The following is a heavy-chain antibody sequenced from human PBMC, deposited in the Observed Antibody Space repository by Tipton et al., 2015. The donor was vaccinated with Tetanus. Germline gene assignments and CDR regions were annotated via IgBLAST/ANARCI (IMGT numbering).Heavy chain of an antibody. D-gene: IGHD2-21*02. V-gene: IGHV3-21*04. J-gene: IGHJ4*02. CDR3: AKDWDIVVVTAPSFDS. CDR2: ISSSSFYI. CDR1: GFTFSSYS. Sequence: SLRLSCAASGFTFSSYSMNWVRQAPGKGLEWVSSISSSSFYIYYADSVKGRFTISRDNAKNSLYLQMNNPRAGDTAVYSCAKDWDIVVVTAPSFDSWGQGTLVTVSS.